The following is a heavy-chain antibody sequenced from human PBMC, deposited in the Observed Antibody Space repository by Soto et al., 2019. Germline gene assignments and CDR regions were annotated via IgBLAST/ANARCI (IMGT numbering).Heavy chain of an antibody. D-gene: IGHD3-10*01. V-gene: IGHV3-33*01. Sequence: GGSLRLSCAASGFTFSSYGMHWVRQAPGKGLEWVAVIWYDGSNKYYADSVKGRFTISRDNSKNTLYLQMNSLRAEDTAVYYCARDTSYGSGSYYERNYYYYGMDVWGQGTTVTVSS. J-gene: IGHJ6*02. CDR3: ARDTSYGSGSYYERNYYYYGMDV. CDR1: GFTFSSYG. CDR2: IWYDGSNK.